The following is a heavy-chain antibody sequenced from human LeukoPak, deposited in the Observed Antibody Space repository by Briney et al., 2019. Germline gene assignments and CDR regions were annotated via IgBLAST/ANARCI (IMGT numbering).Heavy chain of an antibody. CDR2: IYHSGST. CDR1: GGSISSGGYS. CDR3: VRSVEMGPHYDFWSGYFDY. V-gene: IGHV4-30-2*01. D-gene: IGHD3-3*01. J-gene: IGHJ4*02. Sequence: SETLSLTCAVSGGSISSGGYSWSWIRQPPGKGLEWIGYIYHSGSTYYNPSLKSRVTISVDRSKNQFSLKLSSVTAADTAVYYCVRSVEMGPHYDFWSGYFDYWGQGTLVTVSS.